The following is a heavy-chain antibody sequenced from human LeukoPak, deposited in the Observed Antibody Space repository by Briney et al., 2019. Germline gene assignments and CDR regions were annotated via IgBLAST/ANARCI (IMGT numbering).Heavy chain of an antibody. CDR1: GGSISSYY. D-gene: IGHD3-16*01. CDR3: AREIWGAVWDAFDI. CDR2: IYISGST. V-gene: IGHV4-4*07. Sequence: SETLSLTCTVSGGSISSYYWSWIRQPAGKGLEWIGRIYISGSTNYNPSLKSRVTISVDTSKNQFSLKLSSVTAADTAVYYCAREIWGAVWDAFDIWGQGTMVTVSS. J-gene: IGHJ3*02.